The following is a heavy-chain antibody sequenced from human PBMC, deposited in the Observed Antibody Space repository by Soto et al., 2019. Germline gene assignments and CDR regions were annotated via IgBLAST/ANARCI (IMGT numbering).Heavy chain of an antibody. D-gene: IGHD5-12*01. V-gene: IGHV3-30*18. CDR3: AKDNDLVIVAFYFDY. CDR2: ISYDGSNK. J-gene: IGHJ4*02. Sequence: PGGSLRLSCAASGFTFSSYGMHWVRQAPGKGLEWVAVISYDGSNKYYADSVKGRFTISRDNSKNTLYLQMNSLRAEDTAVYYCAKDNDLVIVAFYFDYWGQGTLVTVSS. CDR1: GFTFSSYG.